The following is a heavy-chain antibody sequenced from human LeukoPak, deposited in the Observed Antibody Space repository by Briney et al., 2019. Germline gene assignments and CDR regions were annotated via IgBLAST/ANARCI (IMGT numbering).Heavy chain of an antibody. D-gene: IGHD6-19*01. CDR1: GGSMSSYY. J-gene: IGHJ4*02. V-gene: IGHV4-59*01. CDR2: IYYSGST. Sequence: SETLSLTCTVSGGSMSSYYWSWIRQPPGKGLEWIGYIYYSGSTNYNPSLKSRVTISVDTSKNQFSLKLSSVTAADTAVYYCARPKVSGWYLGFDYWGQGTLVTVSS. CDR3: ARPKVSGWYLGFDY.